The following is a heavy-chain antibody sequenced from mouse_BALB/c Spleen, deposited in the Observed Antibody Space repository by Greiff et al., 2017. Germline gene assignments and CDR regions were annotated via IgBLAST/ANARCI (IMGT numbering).Heavy chain of an antibody. CDR2: IWGDGST. CDR3: AREGNEVRGWYFDV. CDR1: GFSLTGYG. Sequence: VQLQESGPGLVAPSQSLSITCSVSGFSLTGYGVNWVRQPPGKGLEWLGMIWGDGSTDYNSALKSRLSISKDNSKSQVFLKMNSLQTDDTARYYCAREGNEVRGWYFDVWGAGTTVTVSS. J-gene: IGHJ1*01. V-gene: IGHV2-6-7*02. D-gene: IGHD2-14*01.